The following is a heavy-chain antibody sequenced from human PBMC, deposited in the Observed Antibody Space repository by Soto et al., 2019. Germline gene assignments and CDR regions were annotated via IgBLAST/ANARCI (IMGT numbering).Heavy chain of an antibody. CDR2: IYYSGST. J-gene: IGHJ4*02. CDR1: GGSISSSSYY. V-gene: IGHV4-39*01. CDR3: ARHVGQFGYCSGGSYYARGPIDY. D-gene: IGHD2-15*01. Sequence: SETLSLTCTVSGGSISSSSYYWGWIRQPPGKGLEWIGSIYYSGSTYYNPSLKSRVTISVDTSKNQFSLKLSSVTAADTAVYYCARHVGQFGYCSGGSYYARGPIDYWGQGTLVTVSS.